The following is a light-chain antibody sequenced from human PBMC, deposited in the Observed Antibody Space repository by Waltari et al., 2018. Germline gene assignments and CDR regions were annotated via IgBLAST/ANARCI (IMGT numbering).Light chain of an antibody. V-gene: IGKV3-15*01. Sequence: VTTQSPATLSVSPGERATLSCRASLSIADNLAWYQQKRGQAPRLLIYGASTRATGIPARFTGRGSGTDFTLTISSLQSEDSAVYYCQQYNRWPPITFGQGTRLEI. CDR3: QQYNRWPPIT. J-gene: IGKJ5*01. CDR1: LSIADN. CDR2: GAS.